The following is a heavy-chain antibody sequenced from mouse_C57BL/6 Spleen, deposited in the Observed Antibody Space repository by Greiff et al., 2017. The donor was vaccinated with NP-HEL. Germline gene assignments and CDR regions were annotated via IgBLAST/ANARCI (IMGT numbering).Heavy chain of an antibody. D-gene: IGHD2-4*01. J-gene: IGHJ3*01. Sequence: QAQLQQSGAELVKPGASVKLSCKASGYTFTEYTIHWVKQRSGQGLEWIGWFYPGSGSIKYNEKFKDKATLTADKSSSTVYMELSRLTSEDSAVYFCARHEGNYYDYDVPWFAYWGQGTLVTVSA. CDR3: ARHEGNYYDYDVPWFAY. CDR2: FYPGSGSI. V-gene: IGHV1-62-2*01. CDR1: GYTFTEYT.